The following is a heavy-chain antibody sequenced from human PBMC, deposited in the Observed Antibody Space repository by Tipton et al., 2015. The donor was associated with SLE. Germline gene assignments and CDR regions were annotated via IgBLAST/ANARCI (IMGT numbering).Heavy chain of an antibody. CDR3: ARASVEYYYYYMDV. V-gene: IGHV4-59*01. CDR2: IYYSGST. Sequence: TLSLTCTVSGGSISSYYWSWIRQPPGKGLEWIGYIYYSGSTNYNPSLKSRVTISVDTSKNHFSLKLTSVTAADTAVYYCARASVEYYYYYMDVRGKGTTVTVSS. D-gene: IGHD4-23*01. J-gene: IGHJ6*03. CDR1: GGSISSYY.